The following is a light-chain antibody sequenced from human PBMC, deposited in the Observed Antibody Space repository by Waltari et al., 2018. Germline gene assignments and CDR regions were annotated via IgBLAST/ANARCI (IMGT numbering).Light chain of an antibody. CDR2: YDS. CDR3: QVWDSSSDHPGVV. J-gene: IGLJ2*01. V-gene: IGLV3-21*04. CDR1: NIGSKS. Sequence: SYVLTQPPSVSVAPGKTARITCGGNNIGSKSVHWYQQKPGQAPVLVIYYDSDRPSGIPERFSGSNPGNTATLTISRVEAGDEADYYCQVWDSSSDHPGVVFGGGTKLTVL.